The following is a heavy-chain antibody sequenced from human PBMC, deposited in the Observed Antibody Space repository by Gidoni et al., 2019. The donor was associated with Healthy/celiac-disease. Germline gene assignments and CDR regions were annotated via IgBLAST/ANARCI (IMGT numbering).Heavy chain of an antibody. CDR3: ARVSMGYCSGGSCYPMAFDI. Sequence: QVQLQESGPGLVKPSQTLSLTCTVSGGSISSGRYYWSWIRQPAGKGLEWIGRIYTSGSTNYNPSLKSRVTISVDTSKNQFSLKLSSVTAADTAVYYCARVSMGYCSGGSCYPMAFDIWGQGTMVTVSS. V-gene: IGHV4-61*02. CDR1: GGSISSGRYY. D-gene: IGHD2-15*01. CDR2: IYTSGST. J-gene: IGHJ3*02.